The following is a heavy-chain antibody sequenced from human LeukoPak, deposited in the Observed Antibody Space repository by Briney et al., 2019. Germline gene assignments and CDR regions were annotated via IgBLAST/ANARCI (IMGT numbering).Heavy chain of an antibody. CDR2: IYDGGKT. CDR1: GGSIGSYD. CDR3: ARGGPRTDDYNFDY. V-gene: IGHV4-59*01. D-gene: IGHD5-24*01. J-gene: IGHJ4*02. Sequence: PSETLSLTCTVSGGSIGSYDWSWIRQPPGKGPEWIGYIYDGGKTYYNPSLKGRVTISVDTSNNQFPLKPRSVTAADTAVYYCARGGPRTDDYNFDYWGQGTLVSVSS.